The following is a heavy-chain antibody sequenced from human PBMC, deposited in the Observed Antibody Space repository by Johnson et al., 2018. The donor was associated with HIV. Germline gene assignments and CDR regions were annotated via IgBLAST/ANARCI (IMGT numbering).Heavy chain of an antibody. D-gene: IGHD3-9*01. V-gene: IGHV3-11*04. CDR3: ARVIYFDWLDAFDI. Sequence: QVQLVESGGGLVKPGGSLRLSCAASGFTFSDYYMSWIRKAPGKGLEWVSYISSSGSTIYYADSVKGRLTISRDNAKNSLYLQMNSLRAEDTAVYYCARVIYFDWLDAFDIWGQGTMVTVSS. J-gene: IGHJ3*02. CDR2: ISSSGSTI. CDR1: GFTFSDYY.